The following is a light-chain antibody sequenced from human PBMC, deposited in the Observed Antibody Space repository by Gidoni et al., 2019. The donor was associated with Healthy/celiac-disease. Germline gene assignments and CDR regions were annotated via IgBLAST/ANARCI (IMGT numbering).Light chain of an antibody. CDR1: QSLLHSNGYNY. V-gene: IGKV2-28*01. CDR3: MRALQTRT. CDR2: LGS. J-gene: IGKJ1*01. Sequence: DIVMTQSPLSLPVTPGEPASISCRSSQSLLHSNGYNYWDWYLQKPGQSPQLLIYLGSNRASGVPDRFSGSGSGTDFTLKLSRVEAEDVGVSYCMRALQTRTFGQGTKVEIK.